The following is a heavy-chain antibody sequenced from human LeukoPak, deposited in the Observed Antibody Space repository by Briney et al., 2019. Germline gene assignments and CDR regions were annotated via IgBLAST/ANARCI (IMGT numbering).Heavy chain of an antibody. V-gene: IGHV3-11*01. J-gene: IGHJ4*02. CDR2: MSNNGSSA. CDR1: GFNFSDYY. Sequence: GGSLRLSCTASGFNFSDYYMTWIRQAPGKGLEWLSYMSNNGSSAYYRDSAKGRFTISRENAKNALYLDMNSLTVEDTALYYCARQKRAFDYWGRGTLVTVST. CDR3: ARQKRAFDY.